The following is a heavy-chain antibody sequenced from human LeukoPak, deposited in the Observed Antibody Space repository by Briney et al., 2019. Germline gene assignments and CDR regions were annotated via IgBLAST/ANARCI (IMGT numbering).Heavy chain of an antibody. D-gene: IGHD6-13*01. CDR3: ARLGGSTAAGFYYYYYYMDV. V-gene: IGHV5-51*01. J-gene: IGHJ6*03. CDR1: GYSFTSYW. Sequence: GESLEISCKGSGYSFTSYWIGWVRQMPGKGLEWMGIIYPGDSDTRYSPSFQGQVTISADKSISTAYLQWSSLKASDTAMYYCARLGGSTAAGFYYYYYYMDVWGKGTTVTVSS. CDR2: IYPGDSDT.